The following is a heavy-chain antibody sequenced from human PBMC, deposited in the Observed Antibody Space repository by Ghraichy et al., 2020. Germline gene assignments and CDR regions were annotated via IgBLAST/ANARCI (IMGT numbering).Heavy chain of an antibody. CDR1: GFTFSSYA. J-gene: IGHJ4*02. Sequence: GGSLRLSCAASGFTFSSYAMSWVRQAPGKGLEWVSAISGSGGSTYYADSVKGRFTISRDNSKNTLYLQMNSLRAEDTAVYYCAKDGTYYDFWSGYYWDYWGQGTLVTVSS. CDR2: ISGSGGST. D-gene: IGHD3-3*01. CDR3: AKDGTYYDFWSGYYWDY. V-gene: IGHV3-23*01.